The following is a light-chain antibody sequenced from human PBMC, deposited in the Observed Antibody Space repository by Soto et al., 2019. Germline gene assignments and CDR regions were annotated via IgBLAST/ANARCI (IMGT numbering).Light chain of an antibody. CDR1: LSISAW. Sequence: DIQMTQSASTLSTSVGDRLSMNCRASLSISAWLAWYRQKLGIAPRLLIYKASTLEIGVPSRFSGSGSGTEFTLTISSLQPDDFATYYCQQYNSYSITFGQGTRLEI. CDR3: QQYNSYSIT. V-gene: IGKV1-5*03. J-gene: IGKJ5*01. CDR2: KAS.